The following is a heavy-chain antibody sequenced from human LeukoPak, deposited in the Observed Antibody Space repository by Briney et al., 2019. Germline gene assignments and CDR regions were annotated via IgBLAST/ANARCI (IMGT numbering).Heavy chain of an antibody. CDR1: GFPFSGYY. D-gene: IGHD2-2*01. CDR2: IKGDGSVQ. J-gene: IGHJ6*03. V-gene: IGHV3-7*01. Sequence: GGSLRLSCTASGFPFSGYYISWVRQAPGAGLEWLANIKGDGSVQDYVDSVKGRFTIARDNAKNSLYLQMNNLRVDDTAVYYCVGQLLRAVWGKGTTVTVSS. CDR3: VGQLLRAV.